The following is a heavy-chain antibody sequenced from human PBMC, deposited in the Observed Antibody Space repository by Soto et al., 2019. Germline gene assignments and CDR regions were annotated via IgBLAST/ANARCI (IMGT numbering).Heavy chain of an antibody. CDR3: TTDVDTVIY. V-gene: IGHV3-15*07. J-gene: IGHJ4*02. CDR2: IKSKTDGETT. D-gene: IGHD5-18*01. Sequence: GGSLRLSCAASGFTFSNAWMNWVRQAPGKGLEWVGRIKSKTDGETTDYAAPVKGRFTISRDDSKNTLYLQMNSLKTEDTAVFYCTTDVDTVIYWGQGTLVIVSS. CDR1: GFTFSNAW.